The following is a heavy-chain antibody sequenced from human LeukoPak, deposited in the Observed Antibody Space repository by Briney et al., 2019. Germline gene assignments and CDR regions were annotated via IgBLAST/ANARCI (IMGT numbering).Heavy chain of an antibody. Sequence: LXXXVSGGSIXSXXWSXXXQXXGXGXEWXGYIYYSGSTNYNPSLKSRVTISVDTSKNQFSLKLSSVTAADTAVYYCARSPSRSVRGAVDYWGQGTLVTVSS. J-gene: IGHJ4*02. CDR3: ARSPSRSVRGAVDY. CDR1: GGSIXSXX. CDR2: IYYSGST. D-gene: IGHD3-10*01. V-gene: IGHV4-59*01.